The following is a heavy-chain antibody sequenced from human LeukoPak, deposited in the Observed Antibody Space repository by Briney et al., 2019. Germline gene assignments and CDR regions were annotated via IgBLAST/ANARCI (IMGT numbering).Heavy chain of an antibody. CDR2: IIPIFGTA. V-gene: IGHV1-69*06. D-gene: IGHD2-21*02. CDR3: ASAPYCGGDCYFGSTDH. J-gene: IGHJ4*02. CDR1: GYTFTGYY. Sequence: ASVKVSCKASGYTFTGYYMHWVRQAPGQGLEWMGGIIPIFGTANYAQKFQGRVTITADKSTSTAYMELSSLRSEDTAVYYCASAPYCGGDCYFGSTDHWGQGTLVTVSS.